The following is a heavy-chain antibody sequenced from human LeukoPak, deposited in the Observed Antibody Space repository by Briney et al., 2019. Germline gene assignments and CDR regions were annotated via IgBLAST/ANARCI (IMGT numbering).Heavy chain of an antibody. J-gene: IGHJ3*02. CDR1: GFTVSGNY. V-gene: IGHV3-53*01. D-gene: IGHD3-22*01. Sequence: GGSLRLSCAVSGFTVSGNYMSWVRQAPGKGLEWVSLIYSGGTTYYADSVKGRFTISRDNSKNTLYLQMNSLRAEDTAVYYCAREDYYYDSSGYQVGAFDIWGQGTMVTVSS. CDR2: IYSGGTT. CDR3: AREDYYYDSSGYQVGAFDI.